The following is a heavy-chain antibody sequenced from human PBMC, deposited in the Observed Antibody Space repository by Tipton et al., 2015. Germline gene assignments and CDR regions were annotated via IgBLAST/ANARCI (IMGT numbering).Heavy chain of an antibody. J-gene: IGHJ6*02. CDR3: ARDEMARGFVNYYSNGMDV. CDR1: GFTFSTYG. Sequence: SLRLSCAASGFTFSTYGMHWVRQSPGQGLEWLAYIWYDGSVEDYVDSVRGRFTISRDNSKLYLQMNSLRAEDTAVYYCARDEMARGFVNYYSNGMDVWGQGTTVTVSS. V-gene: IGHV3-33*01. CDR2: IWYDGSVE. D-gene: IGHD3-10*01.